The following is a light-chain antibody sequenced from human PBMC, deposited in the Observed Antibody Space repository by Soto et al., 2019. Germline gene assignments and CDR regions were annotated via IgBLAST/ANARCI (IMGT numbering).Light chain of an antibody. CDR1: QSISRF. CDR3: QQNYSSPLT. Sequence: DIQMTQSPSSLSASVGDRVTITCRASQSISRFLNWYQQKPGKAPQLLIYDASSLESGVPLRFSGSGSGTDFTLTISSLQPEDFATYYCQQNYSSPLTFGPGTKVDI. CDR2: DAS. V-gene: IGKV1-39*01. J-gene: IGKJ3*01.